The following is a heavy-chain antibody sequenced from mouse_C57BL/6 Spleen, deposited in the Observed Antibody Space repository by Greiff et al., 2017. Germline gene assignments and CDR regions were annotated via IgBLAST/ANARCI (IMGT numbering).Heavy chain of an antibody. CDR3: ARVRLGREKAWFAY. V-gene: IGHV1-9*01. D-gene: IGHD4-1*01. CDR2: ILPGSGST. Sequence: QVQLQQSGAELMKPGASVKLSCKATGYTFTGYWIEWVKQRPGPGLEWIGEILPGSGSTNYYEKFKGKATFTADTSANTAYMQLSSLTTEDSAIYYCARVRLGREKAWFAYWGQGTLVTVSA. J-gene: IGHJ3*01. CDR1: GYTFTGYW.